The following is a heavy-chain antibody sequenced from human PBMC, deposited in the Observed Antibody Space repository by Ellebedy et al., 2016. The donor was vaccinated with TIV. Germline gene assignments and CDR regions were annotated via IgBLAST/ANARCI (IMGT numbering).Heavy chain of an antibody. V-gene: IGHV3-15*01. CDR2: IKSKADGEIR. Sequence: GESLKISCATSGFTFNTAWVTWVRQAPGKGLEWVARIKSKADGEIRDYAAPVKGRFTISRDDSKNSLYLQMDSLEIEDTAAYYCAAGGYYATYYAMDVWGQGTTVTVSS. CDR3: AAGGYYATYYAMDV. CDR1: GFTFNTAW. J-gene: IGHJ6*02. D-gene: IGHD3-3*01.